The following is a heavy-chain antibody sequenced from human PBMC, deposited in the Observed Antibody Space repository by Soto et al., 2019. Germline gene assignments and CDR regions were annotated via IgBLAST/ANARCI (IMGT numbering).Heavy chain of an antibody. CDR3: ARARGSSSWYGQWLVYFGY. J-gene: IGHJ4*02. Sequence: SETLSLTCAVSGGSISSGGYSWSWIRQPPGKGLEWIGYIYHSGSTYYNPSLKSRVTISVDRSKNQFSLKLSSVTAADTAVYYCARARGSSSWYGQWLVYFGYWGQGTLVTVSS. D-gene: IGHD6-13*01. CDR2: IYHSGST. CDR1: GGSISSGGYS. V-gene: IGHV4-30-2*01.